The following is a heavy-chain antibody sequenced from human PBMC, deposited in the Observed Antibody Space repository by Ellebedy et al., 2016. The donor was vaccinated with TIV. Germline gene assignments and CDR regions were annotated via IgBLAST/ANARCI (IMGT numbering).Heavy chain of an antibody. D-gene: IGHD3-10*01. Sequence: GESLKISXAASGFTFSSYAMSWVRQAPGKGLEWVSAISGSGGSTYYADSVKGRFTISRDNSKNTLYLQMNSLRAEDTAVYYCAKSRTTMVRGVIIRGLTNWGQGTLVTVSS. CDR3: AKSRTTMVRGVIIRGLTN. CDR2: ISGSGGST. CDR1: GFTFSSYA. V-gene: IGHV3-23*01. J-gene: IGHJ4*02.